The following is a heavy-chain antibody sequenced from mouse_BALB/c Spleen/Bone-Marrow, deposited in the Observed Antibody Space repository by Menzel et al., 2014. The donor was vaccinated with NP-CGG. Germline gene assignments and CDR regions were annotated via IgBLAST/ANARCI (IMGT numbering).Heavy chain of an antibody. CDR2: ISYSGST. D-gene: IGHD2-14*01. V-gene: IGHV3-2*02. J-gene: IGHJ4*01. Sequence: EVKLTESGPGLVKPSQSLSLTCTVTGYSITSDYAWNWIRQFPGNKLEWMGYISYSGSTSYNPSLKSRISITRDTSKNQFFLQLNSVTSEDTATYYCARGGYDDAEDYWGQGTSVTVSS. CDR3: ARGGYDDAEDY. CDR1: GYSITSDYA.